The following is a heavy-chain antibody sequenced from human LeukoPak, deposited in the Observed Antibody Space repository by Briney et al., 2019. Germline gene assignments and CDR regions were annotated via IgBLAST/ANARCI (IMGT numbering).Heavy chain of an antibody. J-gene: IGHJ5*02. CDR1: GGSISSGTYY. V-gene: IGHV4-61*02. CDR2: IYTSGST. D-gene: IGHD1-26*01. Sequence: PSQTLSLTCTVSGGSISSGTYYWSWIRQPAGKGLEWIGRIYTSGSTNYNPSLKSRVTISVDRSKNQFSLKLSSVTAADTAVYYCATLIGYSNWFDPWGQGTLVTVSS. CDR3: ATLIGYSNWFDP.